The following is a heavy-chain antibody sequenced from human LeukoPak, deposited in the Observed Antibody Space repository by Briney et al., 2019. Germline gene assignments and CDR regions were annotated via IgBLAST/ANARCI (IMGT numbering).Heavy chain of an antibody. CDR1: GLTFSDFW. D-gene: IGHD5-18*01. J-gene: IGHJ4*02. CDR2: VKGDGRTT. CDR3: ATGHSYGYDY. V-gene: IGHV3-74*01. Sequence: GGSLRLSCAASGLTFSDFWMHWVRQPPGKGLVWVALVKGDGRTTIYADSVRGRFTISRDNAKNTLYLQMNSLRADDSGVYYCATGHSYGYDYWGQGVLVTVS.